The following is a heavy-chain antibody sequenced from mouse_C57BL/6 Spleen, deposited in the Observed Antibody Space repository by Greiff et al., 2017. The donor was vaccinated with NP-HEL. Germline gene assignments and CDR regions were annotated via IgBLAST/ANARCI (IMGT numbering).Heavy chain of an antibody. V-gene: IGHV5-4*01. J-gene: IGHJ2*01. D-gene: IGHD2-2*01. CDR1: GFTFSSYA. Sequence: EVKLVESGGGLVKPGGSLKLSCAASGFTFSSYAMSWVRQTPEKRLEWVATISDGGSYTYYPDNVKGRFTISRDNAKNNLYLQMSHLKSEDTAMYDCAREGMVTYFDYWGQGTTLTVSS. CDR3: AREGMVTYFDY. CDR2: ISDGGSYT.